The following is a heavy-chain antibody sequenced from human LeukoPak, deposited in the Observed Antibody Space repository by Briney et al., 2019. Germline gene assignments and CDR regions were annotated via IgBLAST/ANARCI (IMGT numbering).Heavy chain of an antibody. Sequence: PGRSLRLSCTASGFTFGDYAMSWVRQAPGKGLEWVGFIRSKAYGGTTEYAASVKGRFTISRGDSKGIAYLQMNSLKTEDTAVYYCTRTIIRYFDWLSGPAAFDIWGQGTMVTVSS. V-gene: IGHV3-49*04. CDR2: IRSKAYGGTT. CDR3: TRTIIRYFDWLSGPAAFDI. D-gene: IGHD3-9*01. CDR1: GFTFGDYA. J-gene: IGHJ3*02.